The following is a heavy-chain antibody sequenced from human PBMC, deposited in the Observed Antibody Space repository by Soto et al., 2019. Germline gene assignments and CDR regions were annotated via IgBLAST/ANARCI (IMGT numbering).Heavy chain of an antibody. CDR1: GYTFTSYG. J-gene: IGHJ6*03. CDR2: ISAYNGNT. D-gene: IGHD6-19*01. V-gene: IGHV1-18*01. Sequence: ASVKVSCKASGYTFTSYGISWVRQAPGQGLEWMGWISAYNGNTNYAQKLQGRVTMTTDTSTSTAYMELRSLRSDDTAVYYCARVPRIAVAGLPDYYYYYMDVWGKGTTVTVSS. CDR3: ARVPRIAVAGLPDYYYYYMDV.